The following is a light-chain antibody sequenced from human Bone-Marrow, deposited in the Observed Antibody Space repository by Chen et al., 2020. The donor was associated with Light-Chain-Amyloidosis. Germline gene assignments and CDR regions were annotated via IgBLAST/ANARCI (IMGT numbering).Light chain of an antibody. CDR2: DDS. J-gene: IGLJ3*02. Sequence: SYVLTQPSSVSVAPGQTATIACGGNNIGSTSVHWYKQTPGQAPRLVVYDDSDRPSGIPERLSGSNSGNTATLTISRVEAGDEADYYCQVWDRSSDRPVFGGGTKLTVL. V-gene: IGLV3-21*02. CDR1: NIGSTS. CDR3: QVWDRSSDRPV.